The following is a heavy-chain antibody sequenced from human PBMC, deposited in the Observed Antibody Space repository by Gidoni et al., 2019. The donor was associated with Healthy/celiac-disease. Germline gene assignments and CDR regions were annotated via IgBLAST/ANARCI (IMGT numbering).Heavy chain of an antibody. CDR1: GCTVRSNG. Sequence: QVQLVESGGGVVQPGRSLRLSCAASGCTVRSNGMHWVRQAPGKGLEWVPVISYDGINKYYADSVKGRFTISRDNSKTTLYLQMNSLRAEDTAVYYCAKEPPPLPYAIAAAGTGGAFDIWGQGTMVTVSS. D-gene: IGHD6-13*01. CDR2: ISYDGINK. J-gene: IGHJ3*02. CDR3: AKEPPPLPYAIAAAGTGGAFDI. V-gene: IGHV3-30*18.